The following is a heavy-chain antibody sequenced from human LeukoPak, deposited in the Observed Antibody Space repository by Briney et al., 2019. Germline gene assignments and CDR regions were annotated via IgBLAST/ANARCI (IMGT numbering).Heavy chain of an antibody. Sequence: PGGSLRLSCAASGFTFSNDWMSWVRQAPGKGLEWMASIKGDGGDKYYVDSVKGRFTISRDNAKNSMYLQMNSLRAEDTAVYYCARDPETKRGRDGLDYWGPGTLVIVSS. CDR1: GFTFSNDW. CDR2: IKGDGGDK. V-gene: IGHV3-7*01. CDR3: ARDPETKRGRDGLDY. D-gene: IGHD1-14*01. J-gene: IGHJ4*02.